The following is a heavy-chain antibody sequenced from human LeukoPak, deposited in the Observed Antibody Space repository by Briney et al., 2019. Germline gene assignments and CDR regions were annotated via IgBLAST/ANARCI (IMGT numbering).Heavy chain of an antibody. V-gene: IGHV3-53*01. CDR1: GFTISTNY. J-gene: IGHJ4*02. D-gene: IGHD2-2*01. CDR2: IHSGGST. Sequence: IQPGGSLRLSCVASGFTISTNYMSWVRQAPGKGLEWVSVIHSGGSTYYADSVKGRFTISRDNSKNTLYLQMNSLRVEDTAVYYCARDPPVCSTSCLDYWGQGTLVTVSS. CDR3: ARDPPVCSTSCLDY.